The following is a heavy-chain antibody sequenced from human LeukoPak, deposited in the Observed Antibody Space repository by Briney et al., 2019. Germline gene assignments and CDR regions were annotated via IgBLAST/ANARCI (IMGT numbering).Heavy chain of an antibody. CDR2: IYYSGST. CDR3: ARQEYSSGWSRRSSEFQR. CDR1: GGSFSGYY. J-gene: IGHJ1*01. Sequence: SETLSLTCAVYGGSFSGYYWSWIRQPPGKGLEWTGYIYYSGSTNYNPSLRSRVTISVDTSKNQFSLKLSSVTAADTAVYYCARQEYSSGWSRRSSEFQRWGQGTLVTVSS. V-gene: IGHV4-59*01. D-gene: IGHD6-19*01.